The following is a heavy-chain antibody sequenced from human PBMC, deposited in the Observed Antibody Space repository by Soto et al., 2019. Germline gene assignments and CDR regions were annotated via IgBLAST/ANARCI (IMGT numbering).Heavy chain of an antibody. CDR3: ARATAVAGTAEPHGMDV. V-gene: IGHV1-69*12. CDR1: GGTFSSYA. Sequence: QVQLVQSGAEVKKPGSSVKVSCKASGGTFSSYAISWVRQAPGQGLEWMGGIIPIFGTANYAQKFQGRVTITADESTSTAYMELSSLRSEDTAVYYCARATAVAGTAEPHGMDVWGRGTTVTVSS. CDR2: IIPIFGTA. D-gene: IGHD6-19*01. J-gene: IGHJ6*02.